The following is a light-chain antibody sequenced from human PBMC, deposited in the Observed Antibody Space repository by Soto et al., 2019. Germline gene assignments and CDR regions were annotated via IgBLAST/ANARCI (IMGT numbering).Light chain of an antibody. Sequence: QSVLTQPASVSGSPGQSITISCTGTSSDVGAYNYVSWFQQHPGKAPKLMVYDVSNRPSGVSNRFSGSKSGNTASLTISGLQAEDEADYYCSSYTTSSTYVFGDGTKVTVL. CDR1: SSDVGAYNY. CDR3: SSYTTSSTYV. V-gene: IGLV2-14*03. J-gene: IGLJ1*01. CDR2: DVS.